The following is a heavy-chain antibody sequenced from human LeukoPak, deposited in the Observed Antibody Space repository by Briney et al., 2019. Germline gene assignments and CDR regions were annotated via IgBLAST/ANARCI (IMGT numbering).Heavy chain of an antibody. CDR1: GGSISSYY. J-gene: IGHJ3*02. V-gene: IGHV4-4*07. Sequence: SETLSLTCTVSGGSISSYYWSWLRLPAGKGLEWIGRFYTSGSSNYNPSLKSRVTMSVDASKNQFSLKLSSVTAADTAVYDCARDILRFLEWTDDAFDIWGQGTMGTVSS. D-gene: IGHD3-3*01. CDR2: FYTSGSS. CDR3: ARDILRFLEWTDDAFDI.